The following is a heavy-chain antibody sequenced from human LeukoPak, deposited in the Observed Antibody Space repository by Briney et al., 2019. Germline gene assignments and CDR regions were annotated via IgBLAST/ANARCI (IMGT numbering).Heavy chain of an antibody. J-gene: IGHJ4*02. CDR1: GGSISSDNW. D-gene: IGHD2-2*01. CDR2: IYHSGST. V-gene: IGHV4-4*02. CDR3: ARESTGPYYFDY. Sequence: SGTLPLTCAVSGGSISSDNWWSWVRQPPGKGLEWIGEIYHSGSTNYNPSLKSRVTISVDTSKNQFSLKLSSVTAADTAVYYCARESTGPYYFDYWGQGTLVTVSS.